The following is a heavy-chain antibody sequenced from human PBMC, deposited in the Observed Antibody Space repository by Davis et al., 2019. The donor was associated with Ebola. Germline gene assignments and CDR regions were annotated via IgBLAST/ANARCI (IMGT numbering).Heavy chain of an antibody. D-gene: IGHD4-17*01. CDR2: IIPIFGTA. CDR3: AVVTTVFDY. J-gene: IGHJ4*02. CDR1: GGTFSSYA. Sequence: AASVKVSCKASGGTFSSYAISWVRQAPGQGLEWMGGIIPIFGTANYAQKFQGKVTITADESTSTAYMELSSLRSEDTAVYYCAVVTTVFDYWGQGTLVTVSS. V-gene: IGHV1-69*13.